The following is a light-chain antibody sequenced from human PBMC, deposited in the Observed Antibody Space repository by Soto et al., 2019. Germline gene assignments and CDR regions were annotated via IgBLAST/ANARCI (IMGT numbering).Light chain of an antibody. CDR2: DVS. V-gene: IGLV2-14*01. CDR1: SSDVGGYNY. J-gene: IGLJ2*01. CDR3: SSYTSSRGVV. Sequence: QSALTQPASVSGSPGQSFTISCTGTSSDVGGYNYVSWYQQHPGKAPKLMIYDVSNRPSGVSNRFSGSKSGNTASLTISGLQAEDEADYYCSSYTSSRGVVFGGGTKLTVL.